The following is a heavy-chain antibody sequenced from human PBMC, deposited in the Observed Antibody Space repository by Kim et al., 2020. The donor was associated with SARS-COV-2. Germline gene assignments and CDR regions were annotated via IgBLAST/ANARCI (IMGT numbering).Heavy chain of an antibody. CDR3: ATRGQDYYDSSGYL. V-gene: IGHV4-39*01. Sequence: TPSLKSRVTISVDTSRNQFSLRLTSVTAADTAVYYCATRGQDYYDSSGYLWGQGTLVTVSS. J-gene: IGHJ4*02. D-gene: IGHD3-22*01.